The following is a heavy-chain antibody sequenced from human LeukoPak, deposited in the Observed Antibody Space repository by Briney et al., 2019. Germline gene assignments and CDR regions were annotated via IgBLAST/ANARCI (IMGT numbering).Heavy chain of an antibody. CDR2: INTSGGST. V-gene: IGHV3-23*01. J-gene: IGHJ4*02. Sequence: PGGSLRLSCAASGFTFSSYAMNWVRQAPGKGLEWVSSINTSGGSTYYADSVKGRSTISRDNSKSTLYLQMNSLRAADTALYYCAKPAKTDYADYWGQGTLVTVSS. CDR3: AKPAKTDYADY. D-gene: IGHD1-14*01. CDR1: GFTFSSYA.